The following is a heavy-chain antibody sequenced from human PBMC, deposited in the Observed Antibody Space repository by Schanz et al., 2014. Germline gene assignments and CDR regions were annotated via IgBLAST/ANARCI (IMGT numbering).Heavy chain of an antibody. V-gene: IGHV3-48*01. CDR2: ISRSSSTI. CDR1: AFIFRSYS. Sequence: EVQLVESGGGLVQPGGSLRLSCAASAFIFRSYSMHWVRQAPGKGLEWVSYISRSSSTIYYADSVRGRFTISRDNSKNSVSLQMDSLRPEDTAVYFCAKDLHSNSGNYYSYYFDSWGPGALVTVSS. J-gene: IGHJ4*02. CDR3: AKDLHSNSGNYYSYYFDS. D-gene: IGHD3-10*01.